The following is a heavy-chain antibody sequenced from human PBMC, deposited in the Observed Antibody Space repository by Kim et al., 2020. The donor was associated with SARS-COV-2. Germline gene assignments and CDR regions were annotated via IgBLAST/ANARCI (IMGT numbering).Heavy chain of an antibody. Sequence: SETLSLTCTVSGVSISSGNYFWGWVRQPAGKGLEWIGRIHGSGIINYNPSFKNRVTLSVDTSKNQFSLNLTSMTAADTAVYYCVRDPKGMDVWGQGTTVTVSS. CDR2: IHGSGII. V-gene: IGHV4-61*02. CDR3: VRDPKGMDV. J-gene: IGHJ6*02. CDR1: GVSISSGNYF.